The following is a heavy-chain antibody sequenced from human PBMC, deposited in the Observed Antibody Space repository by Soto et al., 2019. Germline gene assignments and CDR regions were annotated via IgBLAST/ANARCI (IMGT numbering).Heavy chain of an antibody. D-gene: IGHD4-17*01. CDR3: ATHGAPTVSDLF. CDR1: GGSLRSPSYY. CDR2: IYYSGST. Sequence: TSETLCLTCTVSGGSLRSPSYYWGLISQPPGKGLEWIASIYYSGSTYYNPSLKSRVTISVDTSKNQFSLKLSSVTATDMAVYYCATHGAPTVSDLFWGPGTLVTVSS. J-gene: IGHJ4*02. V-gene: IGHV4-39*01.